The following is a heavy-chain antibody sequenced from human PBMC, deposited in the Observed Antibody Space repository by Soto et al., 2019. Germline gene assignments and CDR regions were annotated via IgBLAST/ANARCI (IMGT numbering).Heavy chain of an antibody. CDR3: AREVNDGSGSYYLDFDY. CDR2: IWYDGSNK. V-gene: IGHV3-33*01. CDR1: GFTFSSYG. Sequence: QVQLVESGGGVVQPGRSLRLSCAASGFTFSSYGMHWVRQAPGKGLEWVAVIWYDGSNKYYADSVKGRFTISRDNSKNTLYLQMNSLRAEDTAVYYCAREVNDGSGSYYLDFDYWGQGTLVTVSS. D-gene: IGHD3-10*01. J-gene: IGHJ4*02.